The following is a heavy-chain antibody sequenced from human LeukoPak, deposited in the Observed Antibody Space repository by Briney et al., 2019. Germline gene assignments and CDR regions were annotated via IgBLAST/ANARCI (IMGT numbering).Heavy chain of an antibody. CDR3: ARETSRSGYSSSWGIDY. D-gene: IGHD6-13*01. Sequence: GGSLRLSCAASGFTFSSYWMHWVRQAPGKGLVWVSRINSDGSSTSYADSVKGRFTISRDNAKNTLYLQMNSLRAEDTAVYYCARETSRSGYSSSWGIDYWGQGTLVTVSS. CDR1: GFTFSSYW. CDR2: INSDGSST. V-gene: IGHV3-74*01. J-gene: IGHJ4*02.